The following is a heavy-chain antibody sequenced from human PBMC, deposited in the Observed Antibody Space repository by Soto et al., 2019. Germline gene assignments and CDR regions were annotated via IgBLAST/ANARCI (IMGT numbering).Heavy chain of an antibody. V-gene: IGHV1-3*01. CDR2: INAGYGNT. J-gene: IGHJ4*02. CDR1: GYTFTTYA. Sequence: QVQLVQSGAEVKKPGASVKVSCKASGYTFTTYAVHWVRQAPGQRHEWMGWINAGYGNTKYSQKFQDRVTITRDTSASTGYMELSSLRSEDTAVDDCARGGTSTVVPNDYWGQGTLVTVSS. CDR3: ARGGTSTVVPNDY. D-gene: IGHD1-7*01.